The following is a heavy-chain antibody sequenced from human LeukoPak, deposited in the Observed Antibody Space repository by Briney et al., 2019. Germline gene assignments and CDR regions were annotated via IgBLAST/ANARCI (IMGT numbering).Heavy chain of an antibody. CDR3: ARDSLSPDYFDY. CDR2: IYSGGST. CDR1: GFTVSSNY. Sequence: GGSLRLSCATSGFTVSSNYMSWVRQAPGKGLEWVSVIYSGGSTYYADSVKGRFTISRDNSKNTPYLQMNSLRAEDTAVYYCARDSLSPDYFDYWGQGTLVTVSS. D-gene: IGHD3-10*01. V-gene: IGHV3-53*01. J-gene: IGHJ4*02.